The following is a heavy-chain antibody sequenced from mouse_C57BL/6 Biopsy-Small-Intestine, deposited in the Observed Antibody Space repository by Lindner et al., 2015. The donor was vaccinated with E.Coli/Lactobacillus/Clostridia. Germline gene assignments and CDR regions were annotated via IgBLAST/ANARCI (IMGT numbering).Heavy chain of an antibody. V-gene: IGHV10-3*01. CDR1: GFTFNTYV. D-gene: IGHD2-4*01. J-gene: IGHJ4*01. CDR2: IRSKSSNYAT. CDR3: VRVELRRDGYAMDH. Sequence: VQLQESGGGLVQPKGSLKLSCAASGFTFNTYVMHWVRQAPGKGLEWVARIRSKSSNYATYYADSVKDRFTISRDDSQSMPYLQMNHLKTEDTAIYYCVRVELRRDGYAMDHWGQGTSVTVSS.